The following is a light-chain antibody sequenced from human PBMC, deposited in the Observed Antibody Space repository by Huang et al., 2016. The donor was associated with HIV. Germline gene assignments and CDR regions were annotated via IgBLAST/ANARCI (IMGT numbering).Light chain of an antibody. V-gene: IGKV3-15*01. CDR2: AAS. J-gene: IGKJ1*01. CDR3: QQYNNWPRT. Sequence: EIVMKQSPATLSVSPGERATLSCRASQSVSSNLAWYQQKPGQAPRLLIYAASTRATGIPARFSGSGSGTEFTLTISSLQSEDFAVYYCQQYNNWPRTFGQGTKVEIK. CDR1: QSVSSN.